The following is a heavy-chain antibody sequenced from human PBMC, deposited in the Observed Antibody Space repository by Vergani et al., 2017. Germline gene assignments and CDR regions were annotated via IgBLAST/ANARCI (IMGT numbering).Heavy chain of an antibody. CDR3: AKGSSSSGYYYGMDV. V-gene: IGHV3-9*01. CDR1: GFTFDDYA. CDR2: ISWNSGSI. D-gene: IGHD6-6*01. Sequence: EVQLVESGGGLVQPGRSLRLSCAASGFTFDDYAMHWVRQAPGKGLEWGSGISWNSGSIGYADYVKGRFTISRDNAKNSLYLQMNSLRAEDTALYYCAKGSSSSGYYYGMDVWGQGTTVTVSS. J-gene: IGHJ6*02.